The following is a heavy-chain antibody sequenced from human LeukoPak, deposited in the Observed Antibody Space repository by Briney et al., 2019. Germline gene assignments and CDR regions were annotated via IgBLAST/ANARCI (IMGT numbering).Heavy chain of an antibody. CDR2: INPSGGST. CDR3: ARDLRPHCSSTSCPYDASDI. CDR1: GYTFTSYY. D-gene: IGHD2-2*01. J-gene: IGHJ3*02. V-gene: IGHV1-46*01. Sequence: ASVKVSCKASGYTFTSYYMHWVRQAPGQGLEWMGIINPSGGSTSYAQKFQGRVTMTRDTSTSTVYMELSSLRSEDTAVYYCARDLRPHCSSTSCPYDASDIWGQGTMVTVSS.